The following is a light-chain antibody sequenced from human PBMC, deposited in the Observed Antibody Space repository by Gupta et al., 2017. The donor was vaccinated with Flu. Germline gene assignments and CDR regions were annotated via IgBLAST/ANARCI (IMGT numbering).Light chain of an antibody. Sequence: QSALPQPASVPGSPAQSITTSCRGTSSDVGGYNYVSWYQHHPGKAPKLIIYGVNNRPSGVSDRFSGSKSGNTASLSISGLQPEDEADYYCSSYGGSTTPRQVFGGGTKLTVL. CDR3: SSYGGSTTPRQV. CDR2: GVN. J-gene: IGLJ2*01. CDR1: SSDVGGYNY. V-gene: IGLV2-14*01.